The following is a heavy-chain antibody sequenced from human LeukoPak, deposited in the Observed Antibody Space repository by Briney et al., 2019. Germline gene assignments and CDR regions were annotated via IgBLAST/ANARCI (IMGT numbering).Heavy chain of an antibody. D-gene: IGHD3-10*01. J-gene: IGHJ4*02. V-gene: IGHV4-34*01. CDR1: GGSFSGHY. Sequence: PSETLSLTCAVYGGSFSGHYWSWIRQSPGKGLEWIGEINHSGSTNYNPSLKSRVTISVDTSKNQFSLKLSSVTAADTAVYYCARLSVTYYYGSGSYRPHDYWGQGTLVTVSS. CDR3: ARLSVTYYYGSGSYRPHDY. CDR2: INHSGST.